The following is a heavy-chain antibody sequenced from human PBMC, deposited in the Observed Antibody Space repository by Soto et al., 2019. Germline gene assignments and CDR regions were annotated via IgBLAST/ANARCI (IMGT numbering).Heavy chain of an antibody. V-gene: IGHV3-64D*06. J-gene: IGHJ6*02. CDR1: EFTFGSYA. Sequence: PGGSLRLSCSASEFTFGSYAMHWVRQAPGQGLEYVSAISNNGDNTYYADSVKGRFYIFRDNSKNTVYLQMSSLRAEDTAVYYCVKDSGYYDAAGSFFYGMYFWGQGTTVTVSS. CDR2: ISNNGDNT. D-gene: IGHD3-10*01. CDR3: VKDSGYYDAAGSFFYGMYF.